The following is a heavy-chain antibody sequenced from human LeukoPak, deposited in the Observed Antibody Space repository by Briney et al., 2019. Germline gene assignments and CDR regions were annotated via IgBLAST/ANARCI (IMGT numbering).Heavy chain of an antibody. CDR1: GYTFTSYG. V-gene: IGHV1-18*01. CDR2: ISAYNGNT. CDR3: ARDVPYYYGSGSYFYGMDV. D-gene: IGHD3-10*01. Sequence: ASVKVSCKASGYTFTSYGISWVRQAPGQGLEWMGWISAYNGNTNYAQKLQGRGTMTTDTSTSTAYMELRSLRSDDTAVYYCARDVPYYYGSGSYFYGMDVWGQGTTVTVSS. J-gene: IGHJ6*02.